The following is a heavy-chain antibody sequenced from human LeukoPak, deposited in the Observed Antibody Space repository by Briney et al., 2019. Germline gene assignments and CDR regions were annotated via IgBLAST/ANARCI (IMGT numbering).Heavy chain of an antibody. CDR1: GYNFIANS. V-gene: IGHV1-2*02. CDR2: INPYDGAT. D-gene: IGHD5-12*01. Sequence: GASVKVSCRASGYNFIANSIHWVRQAPGQGLEWMGWINPYDGATNYVQKFQGRVTMTRDTSITTAFMEVSGLRSDDTAVYYCARLTPRYADAFDIWGQGTMVTVSS. J-gene: IGHJ3*02. CDR3: ARLTPRYADAFDI.